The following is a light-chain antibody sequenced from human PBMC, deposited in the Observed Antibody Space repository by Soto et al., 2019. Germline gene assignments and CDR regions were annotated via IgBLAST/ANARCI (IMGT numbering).Light chain of an antibody. CDR2: GNI. CDR1: SSNIGAGYD. V-gene: IGLV1-40*01. J-gene: IGLJ2*01. CDR3: QSYDSSLSVV. Sequence: QSVLTQPPSVSGAPGQRVTISCTGSSSNIGAGYDVHGYQQLPGTAPKILIYGNINRPSGVPDRFSGSKSGTSASLAITGLQAEDEADYYCQSYDSSLSVVFGGGTKLTVL.